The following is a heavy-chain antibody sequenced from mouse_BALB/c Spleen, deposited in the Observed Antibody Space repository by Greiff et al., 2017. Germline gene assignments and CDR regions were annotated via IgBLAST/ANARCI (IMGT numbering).Heavy chain of an antibody. D-gene: IGHD2-14*01. CDR1: GYAFTNYL. CDR2: INPGSGGT. V-gene: IGHV1-54*01. J-gene: IGHJ4*01. CDR3: AGDRYDDAMDY. Sequence: VQLQQSGAELVRPGTSVKVSCKASGYAFTNYLIEWVKQRPGQGLEWIGVINPGSGGTNYNEKFKDKATLTADKSSSTAYMQLSSLTSEDSAVYYCAGDRYDDAMDYWGQGTSVTVSS.